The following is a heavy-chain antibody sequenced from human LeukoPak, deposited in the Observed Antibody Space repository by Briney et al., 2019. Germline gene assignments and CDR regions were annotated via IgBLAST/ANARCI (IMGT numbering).Heavy chain of an antibody. J-gene: IGHJ6*02. CDR1: GYSFTSYW. CDR3: ARHKYCSGGSCYSYYYYGMDV. Sequence: GESLKISCKGSGYSFTSYWIGWVRQMPGKGLEWMGIIYPGDSDTRYSPSFQGQVTISADKSISTAYLQWSSLKASDTAMCYCARHKYCSGGSCYSYYYYGMDVWGQGTTVTVSS. V-gene: IGHV5-51*01. CDR2: IYPGDSDT. D-gene: IGHD2-15*01.